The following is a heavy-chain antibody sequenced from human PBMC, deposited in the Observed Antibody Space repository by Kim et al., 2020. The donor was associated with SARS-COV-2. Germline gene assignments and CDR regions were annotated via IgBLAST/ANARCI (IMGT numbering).Heavy chain of an antibody. J-gene: IGHJ4*02. Sequence: SYQDSVKGRFTITRDNAKTTLYRKMNSLRAEDTAVYYWARAGYGSGWYDYWGQGTLVTVSS. D-gene: IGHD6-19*01. V-gene: IGHV3-74*01. CDR3: ARAGYGSGWYDY.